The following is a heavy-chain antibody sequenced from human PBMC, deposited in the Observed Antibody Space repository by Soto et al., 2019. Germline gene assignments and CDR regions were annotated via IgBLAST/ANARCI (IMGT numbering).Heavy chain of an antibody. Sequence: PGGSLRLSCAASGFTFSSYAMSWVRQAPGKGLEWVSAISGSGGSTYYADSVKGRFTISRDNSKNTLYLQMNSLRAEDTAVYYCAKDQDFWRSSDGFDYWGQGTLVTVSS. J-gene: IGHJ4*02. V-gene: IGHV3-23*01. CDR2: ISGSGGST. D-gene: IGHD6-19*01. CDR1: GFTFSSYA. CDR3: AKDQDFWRSSDGFDY.